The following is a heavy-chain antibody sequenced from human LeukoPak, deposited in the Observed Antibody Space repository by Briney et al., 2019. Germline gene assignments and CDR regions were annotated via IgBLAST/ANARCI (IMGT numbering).Heavy chain of an antibody. CDR1: GSSISSTYY. J-gene: IGHJ3*02. CDR3: ARNNTRTVSRGSSRRRANAFDI. Sequence: PSETLSLTCAVSGSSISSTYYWGWIRQPPGKGLEWIGSFYNSGSTYYNPSLRSRVTISVDTSKNQFSLRLRSVIAADTAVYYCARNNTRTVSRGSSRRRANAFDIWGQGTMVTVSS. CDR2: FYNSGST. D-gene: IGHD6-13*01. V-gene: IGHV4-38-2*01.